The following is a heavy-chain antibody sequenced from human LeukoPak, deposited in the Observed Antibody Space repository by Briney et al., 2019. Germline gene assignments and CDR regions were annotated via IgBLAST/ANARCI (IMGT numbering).Heavy chain of an antibody. V-gene: IGHV3-21*01. CDR3: ARDGLGYCSSTSCYHGG. Sequence: PGGSLRLSCAASGFAFSSYSMNWVRQAPGKGLEWVSSISSSSSYIYYADSVKGRFTISRDNAKNSLYLQMNSLRAEDTAVYFCARDGLGYCSSTSCYHGGWGQGTLVTVSS. D-gene: IGHD2-2*01. CDR1: GFAFSSYS. J-gene: IGHJ4*02. CDR2: ISSSSSYI.